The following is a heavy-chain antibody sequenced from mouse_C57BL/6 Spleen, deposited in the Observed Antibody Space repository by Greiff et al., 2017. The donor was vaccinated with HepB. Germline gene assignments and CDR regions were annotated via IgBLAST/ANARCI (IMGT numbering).Heavy chain of an antibody. CDR3: ARNYGSGYFDY. Sequence: EVQGVESGGDLVKPGGSLKLSCAASGFTFSSYGMSWVRQTPDKRLEWVATISSGGSYTYYPDSVKGRFTISRDNAKNTLYLQMSSLKSEDTAMYYCARNYGSGYFDYWGQGTTLTVSS. CDR2: ISSGGSYT. D-gene: IGHD1-1*01. J-gene: IGHJ2*01. CDR1: GFTFSSYG. V-gene: IGHV5-6*01.